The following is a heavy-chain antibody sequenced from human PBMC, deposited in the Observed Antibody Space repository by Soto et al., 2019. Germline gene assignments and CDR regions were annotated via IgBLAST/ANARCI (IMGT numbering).Heavy chain of an antibody. CDR2: IYYSGST. CDR3: RGITGTTDYYYYYMDV. J-gene: IGHJ6*03. Sequence: SQTLSLTCTVSGGSISSSSYYWGWIRQPPGKGLEWIGSIYYSGSTYYNPSLKSRVTISVDTSKNQFSLKLSSVTAADTAVYYCRGITGTTDYYYYYMDVWGKGTTVTVSS. V-gene: IGHV4-39*01. D-gene: IGHD1-7*01. CDR1: GGSISSSSYY.